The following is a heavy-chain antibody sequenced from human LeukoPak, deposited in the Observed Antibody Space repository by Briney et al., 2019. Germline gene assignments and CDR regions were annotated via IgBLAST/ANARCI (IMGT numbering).Heavy chain of an antibody. V-gene: IGHV2-70*11. J-gene: IGHJ6*03. Sequence: SGPTLVKPTQTLTLTCTFSGFSLSTSGMCVSWIRQPPGKALEWLARIDWDDDKYYSTSLKTRLTISKDTSKNQVVLTMTNMDPVDTATYYCARIRPHIVATITQYYYYYYMDVWGKGTTVTVSS. CDR3: ARIRPHIVATITQYYYYYYMDV. D-gene: IGHD5-12*01. CDR1: GFSLSTSGMC. CDR2: IDWDDDK.